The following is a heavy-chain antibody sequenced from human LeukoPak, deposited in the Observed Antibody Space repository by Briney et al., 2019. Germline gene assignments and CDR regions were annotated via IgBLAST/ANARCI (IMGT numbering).Heavy chain of an antibody. CDR2: IRSSSSYI. CDR3: ARDGPSIAADFDC. D-gene: IGHD6-6*01. CDR1: GFTFSSYS. J-gene: IGHJ4*02. V-gene: IGHV3-21*01. Sequence: GGSLRLSCAASGFTFSSYSMNWVRQAPGKGLEWVSSIRSSSSYIYYADSLKGRFTIPRDNAKNSLYLQMNSLRAEDSAVYYCARDGPSIAADFDCWGQGTLVTVSS.